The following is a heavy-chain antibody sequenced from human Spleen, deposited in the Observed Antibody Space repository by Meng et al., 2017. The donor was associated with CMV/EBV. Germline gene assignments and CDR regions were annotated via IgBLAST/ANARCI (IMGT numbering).Heavy chain of an antibody. V-gene: IGHV3-53*01. CDR1: GFTVSSTY. D-gene: IGHD3-10*01. CDR3: AKDPVLLWFGYRLGVFY. J-gene: IGHJ4*02. Sequence: GESLKISCAASGFTVSSTYMSWVRQAAERGLEWVSIIYSADNTYYADSVKGRFTISRDKSKNTLYLEMNSLRAEDTAVYYCAKDPVLLWFGYRLGVFYWGQGTLVTVSS. CDR2: IYSADNT.